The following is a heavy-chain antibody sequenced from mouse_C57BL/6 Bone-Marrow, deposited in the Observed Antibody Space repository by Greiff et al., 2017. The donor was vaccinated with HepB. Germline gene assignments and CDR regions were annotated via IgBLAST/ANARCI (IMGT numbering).Heavy chain of an antibody. V-gene: IGHV1-18*01. CDR1: GYTFTDYN. Sequence: VQLKQSGPELVKPGASVKIPCKASGYTFTDYNMDWVKQSHGKSLEWIGDINPNNGGTIYNQKFKGKATLTVDKSSSTAYMELRSLTSEDSAVYYCARERLRYYYGSSPYYAMDYWGQGTSVTVSS. J-gene: IGHJ4*01. CDR3: ARERLRYYYGSSPYYAMDY. D-gene: IGHD1-1*01. CDR2: INPNNGGT.